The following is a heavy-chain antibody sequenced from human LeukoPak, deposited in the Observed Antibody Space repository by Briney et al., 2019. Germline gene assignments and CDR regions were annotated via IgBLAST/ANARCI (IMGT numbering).Heavy chain of an antibody. J-gene: IGHJ5*02. D-gene: IGHD1-14*01. CDR1: GFTFSSYD. CDR3: VKGVPEGKDWFDP. V-gene: IGHV3-23*01. Sequence: GGSLRLSCAASGFTFSSYDMSWVRQAPGKGLEWVSAISGSGGSTYYADSVKGRFTIYRDNSKNTLYLQMNSLRAEDTAVYYCVKGVPEGKDWFDPWGQGTLVTVSS. CDR2: ISGSGGST.